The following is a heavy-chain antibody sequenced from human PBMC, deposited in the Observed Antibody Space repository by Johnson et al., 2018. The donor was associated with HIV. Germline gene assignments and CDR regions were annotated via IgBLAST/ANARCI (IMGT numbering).Heavy chain of an antibody. Sequence: VQLVESGGGVVRPGGSLRLSCAASGFTFDDYGMSWVRQAPGKGLEWVSGINWNGGSTGYADSVKGRFTISRDNSKNTLYLQMNSLRAEDTAVYYCAKPMQLGRLDAFDIWGQGTMVTVSS. CDR2: INWNGGST. CDR3: AKPMQLGRLDAFDI. J-gene: IGHJ3*02. V-gene: IGHV3-20*04. D-gene: IGHD6-6*01. CDR1: GFTFDDYG.